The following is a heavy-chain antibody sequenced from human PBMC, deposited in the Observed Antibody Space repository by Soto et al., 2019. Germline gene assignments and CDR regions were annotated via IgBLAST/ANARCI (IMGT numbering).Heavy chain of an antibody. D-gene: IGHD3-10*01. Sequence: QLQLQESGSGLVKPSQTLSLTCAVSGGSITSGNSYSWSWIRQPPGKGLEWIGSISHTGSTSYNPSLKSRITMSVDKSKDQVSLKLAPVAAADMGVYYCARAVDPYFGTWFDPWGQGTLVTVSS. J-gene: IGHJ5*02. CDR2: ISHTGST. CDR1: GGSITSGNSYS. V-gene: IGHV4-30-2*01. CDR3: ARAVDPYFGTWFDP.